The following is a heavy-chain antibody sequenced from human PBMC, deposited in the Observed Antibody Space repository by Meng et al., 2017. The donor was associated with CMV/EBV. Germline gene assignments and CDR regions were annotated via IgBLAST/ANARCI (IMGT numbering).Heavy chain of an antibody. V-gene: IGHV4-39*06. J-gene: IGHJ4*02. Sequence: RLRLRGSGPGPGKPSGTLSITCTVSGGSSSSSSYYWGWIRQPPGKGLEWIGSIYYSGRTYYNPSLKSRVTISVDTSKNQFSLKLSSVTAADTAVYYCARDYGDLRQDYWGQGTLVTVSS. CDR2: IYYSGRT. CDR3: ARDYGDLRQDY. CDR1: GGSSSSSSYY. D-gene: IGHD4-17*01.